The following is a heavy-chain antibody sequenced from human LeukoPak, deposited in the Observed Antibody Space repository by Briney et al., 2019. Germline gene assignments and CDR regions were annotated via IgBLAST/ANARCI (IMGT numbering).Heavy chain of an antibody. CDR1: GFTFSSYG. V-gene: IGHV3-30*19. CDR3: ARVRGGRSWYYYGMDV. Sequence: GGSLRLSCAASGFTFSSYGMHWVRQAPGKGLEWVAVISYDGDNEYYADSVKGQFTISRDNSKDRLYLQMNSLRPEDTAMYYCARVRGGRSWYYYGMDVWGRGTTVTVSS. D-gene: IGHD3-16*01. J-gene: IGHJ6*02. CDR2: ISYDGDNE.